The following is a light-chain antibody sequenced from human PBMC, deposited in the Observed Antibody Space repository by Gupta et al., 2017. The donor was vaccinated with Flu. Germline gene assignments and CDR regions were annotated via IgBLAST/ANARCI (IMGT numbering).Light chain of an antibody. CDR3: SASDDSRNGLV. CDR2: GHN. Sequence: SCVVCVGKIRSNTVNWCQHLSGTAPRLLIYGHNKRITAVPDRFSGAKSVTSATLATSGLQAEDGAGYYCSASDDSRNGLVFGGGTKLTVL. V-gene: IGLV1-44*01. J-gene: IGLJ3*02. CDR1: VGKIRSNT.